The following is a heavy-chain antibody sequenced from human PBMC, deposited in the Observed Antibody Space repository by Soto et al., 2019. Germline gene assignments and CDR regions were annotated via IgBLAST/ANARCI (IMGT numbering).Heavy chain of an antibody. J-gene: IGHJ4*02. CDR3: ARSRSGAVADSFDF. Sequence: GGSLRLSCAASGFTFRSYAIHWVRQAPGKGLEWVAVISRDGSNKYYVDSVKGRFTISRDNSKDTVYLQMNSLRDEDSAMFYCARSRSGAVADSFDFWGQGTLVTVSS. V-gene: IGHV3-30*04. D-gene: IGHD3-10*01. CDR1: GFTFRSYA. CDR2: ISRDGSNK.